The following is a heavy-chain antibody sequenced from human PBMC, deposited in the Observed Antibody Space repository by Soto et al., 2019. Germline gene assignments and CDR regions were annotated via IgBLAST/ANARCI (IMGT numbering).Heavy chain of an antibody. D-gene: IGHD6-6*01. Sequence: GGSLRLSCAASGFTFSSYSMNWVRQAPGKGLEWVSSISSSSSYIYYADSVKGRFTISRDNAKNSLYLQMNSLRAEDTAVYYCARDEGRPDYFDYWGQGTLVTVSS. CDR1: GFTFSSYS. J-gene: IGHJ4*02. V-gene: IGHV3-21*01. CDR3: ARDEGRPDYFDY. CDR2: ISSSSSYI.